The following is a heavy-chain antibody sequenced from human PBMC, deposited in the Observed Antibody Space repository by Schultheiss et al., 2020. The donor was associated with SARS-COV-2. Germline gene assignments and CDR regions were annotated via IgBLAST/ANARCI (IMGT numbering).Heavy chain of an antibody. CDR3: ARGNDFVYFFDS. CDR1: GVSVTTYC. V-gene: IGHV4-59*08. Sequence: SETLSLTCTVSGVSVTTYCWNWIRRPPGKGLEWIGSMYYSGSTDYNPSLKSRVAISVDTSKNQFYLRLTSLTAADTAIYYCARGNDFVYFFDSWGQGTLVTVSS. CDR2: MYYSGST. J-gene: IGHJ4*02. D-gene: IGHD3-3*01.